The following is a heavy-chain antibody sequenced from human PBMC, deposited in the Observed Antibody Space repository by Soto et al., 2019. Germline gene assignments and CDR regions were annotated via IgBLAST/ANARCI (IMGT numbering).Heavy chain of an antibody. V-gene: IGHV4-31*03. CDR3: ARVTPDDYGDFGFFDS. Sequence: SETLSLTCTVSGGSISSGGYYWSWIRQPPGKGLDWIGYIYCSGNTYYNPSLKSRVTISVDTSKNQVSLKLNSMTAADTAVYYCARVTPDDYGDFGFFDSWGQGTLVTVSS. CDR1: GGSISSGGYY. CDR2: IYCSGNT. D-gene: IGHD4-17*01. J-gene: IGHJ4*02.